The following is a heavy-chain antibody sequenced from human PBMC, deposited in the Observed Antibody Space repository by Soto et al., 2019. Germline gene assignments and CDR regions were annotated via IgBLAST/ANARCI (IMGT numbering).Heavy chain of an antibody. CDR2: ISYDGSNK. Sequence: GGSLRLSCAASGFTFSSYGMHWVRQAPGKGLEWVAVISYDGSNKYYADSVKGRFTISRDNSKNTLYLQMNSLRAEDTAVYYCAKDNWYYYDSSGYYYDGMDVWGQGTTGTV. CDR1: GFTFSSYG. J-gene: IGHJ6*02. V-gene: IGHV3-30*18. CDR3: AKDNWYYYDSSGYYYDGMDV. D-gene: IGHD3-22*01.